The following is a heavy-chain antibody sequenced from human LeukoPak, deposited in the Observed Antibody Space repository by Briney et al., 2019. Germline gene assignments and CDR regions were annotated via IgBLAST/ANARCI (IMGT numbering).Heavy chain of an antibody. V-gene: IGHV4-34*01. CDR2: INHSGST. J-gene: IGHJ1*01. D-gene: IGHD2-2*02. CDR3: ARTYCDSTSCYKDFQP. Sequence: SETLSLTCAVYGGSFSGYYWSWIRQPPGKGLEWTGEINHSGSTNYNPSLKSRVTISVDTSKNQFSLKLGSVTAADTAIYYCARTYCDSTSCYKDFQPWGQGTLVTVSS. CDR1: GGSFSGYY.